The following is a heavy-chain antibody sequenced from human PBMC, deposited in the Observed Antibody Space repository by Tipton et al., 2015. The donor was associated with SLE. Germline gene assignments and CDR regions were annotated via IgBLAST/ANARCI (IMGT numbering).Heavy chain of an antibody. V-gene: IGHV4-59*02. J-gene: IGHJ3*02. CDR3: ARAPYDTSSRGAFDT. Sequence: TLSLTCTVSGGSVGNYYWSWIRQSPGKGLEWIGYIHYTGSTEYNPSLKSRVTISLDTSENHFSLNLSSVTVADTALYYCARAPYDTSSRGAFDTWGQGTMATVSS. CDR2: IHYTGST. D-gene: IGHD3-16*01. CDR1: GGSVGNYY.